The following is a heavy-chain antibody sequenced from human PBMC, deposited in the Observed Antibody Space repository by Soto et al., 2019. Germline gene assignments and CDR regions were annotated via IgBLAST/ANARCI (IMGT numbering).Heavy chain of an antibody. V-gene: IGHV4-59*08. CDR2: IYYSGST. D-gene: IGHD4-17*01. CDR3: ARAGDYGILGYYYYYYMDV. Sequence: PSETLSLTCTVSGGSISSYYWSWIRQPPGKGLEWIGYIYYSGSTNYNPSLKSRVTISVDTSKNQFSLKLSSVTAADTAVYYCARAGDYGILGYYYYYYMDVWGKGTTVTVSS. CDR1: GGSISSYY. J-gene: IGHJ6*03.